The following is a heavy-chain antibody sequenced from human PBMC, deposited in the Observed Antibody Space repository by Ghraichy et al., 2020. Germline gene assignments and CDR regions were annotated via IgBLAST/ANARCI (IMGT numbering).Heavy chain of an antibody. J-gene: IGHJ5*02. CDR2: IYYSGST. CDR3: ASRRGVTIFGVVIRGWFDP. CDR1: GGSISSSSYY. Sequence: ETLSLTCTVSGGSISSSSYYWGWIRQPPGKGLEWIGSIYYSGSTYYNPSLKSRVTISVDTSKNQFSLKLSSVTAADTAVYYCASRRGVTIFGVVIRGWFDPWGQGTLVTVSS. V-gene: IGHV4-39*01. D-gene: IGHD3-3*01.